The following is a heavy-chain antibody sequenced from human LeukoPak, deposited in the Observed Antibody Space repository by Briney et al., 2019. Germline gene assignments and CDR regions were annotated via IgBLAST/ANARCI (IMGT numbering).Heavy chain of an antibody. V-gene: IGHV4-34*01. D-gene: IGHD6-13*01. CDR3: ARRGSSSFYYYYYMDV. Sequence: SETLSLTCAVYGGSFSGYYWTWIRQPPGKGLEWLGEINHSGSTNYNPSLKSRVTISVDTSKNQFSLKLSSVTAADTAVYYCARRGSSSFYYYYYMDVWGKGTPVTVSS. J-gene: IGHJ6*03. CDR1: GGSFSGYY. CDR2: INHSGST.